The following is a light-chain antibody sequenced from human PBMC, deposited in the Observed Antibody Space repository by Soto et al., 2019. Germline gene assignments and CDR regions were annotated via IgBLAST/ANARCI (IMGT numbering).Light chain of an antibody. J-gene: IGKJ3*01. CDR2: DAS. V-gene: IGKV3-11*01. Sequence: EVVLTQSPATLSLSPGERATLSCRASQSVSDYLAWYQQKPGQAPRLLIYDASNRATGIPARFSGNGSGTDFTLTISNLEPEDFAVYYCQHRRTFGPGTKVDFK. CDR3: QHRRT. CDR1: QSVSDY.